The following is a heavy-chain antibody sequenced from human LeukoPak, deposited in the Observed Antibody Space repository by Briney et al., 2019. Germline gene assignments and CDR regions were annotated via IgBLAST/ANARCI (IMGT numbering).Heavy chain of an antibody. D-gene: IGHD2-15*01. V-gene: IGHV4-59*01. CDR3: ARVVGYCSGGSCYYYYGMDV. J-gene: IGHJ6*04. CDR1: GGPISSYY. Sequence: SETLSLTCTVSGGPISSYYWSWIRQPPGKGLEWIGYIYYSESTNYNPSLKSRVTISVDTSKNQFSLKLTSVTAADTAVYYCARVVGYCSGGSCYYYYGMDVWGKGTTVTVSS. CDR2: IYYSEST.